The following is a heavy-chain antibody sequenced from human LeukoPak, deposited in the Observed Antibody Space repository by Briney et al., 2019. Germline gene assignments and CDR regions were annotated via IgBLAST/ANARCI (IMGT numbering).Heavy chain of an antibody. CDR2: IYYSGST. J-gene: IGHJ4*02. CDR3: ARAVSGRFDY. Sequence: SETLSLTCTVSGGSKSPYHWGWIRQPPGKGLEWTGYIYYSGSTNYNPSLNSRVTISVDTSKNQFSLRLSSVTAADTAIYYCARAVSGRFDYWGQGTLVTVSS. V-gene: IGHV4-59*08. D-gene: IGHD6-19*01. CDR1: GGSKSPYH.